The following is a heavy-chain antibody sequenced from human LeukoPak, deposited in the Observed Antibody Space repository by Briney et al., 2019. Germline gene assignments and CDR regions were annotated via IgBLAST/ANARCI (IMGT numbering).Heavy chain of an antibody. CDR1: GVSISSSEW. Sequence: SGTLSLTCAVSGVSISSSEWWIWVRQPPGQGLEWIGEIHRGGRTRYNPSLKSRVTMSMDYSKNQFSLSVTSVTAADTAIYYCGKTDIYFNPIDYWGPGSLVTVSS. J-gene: IGHJ4*02. CDR3: GKTDIYFNPIDY. CDR2: IHRGGRT. D-gene: IGHD3-9*01. V-gene: IGHV4-4*02.